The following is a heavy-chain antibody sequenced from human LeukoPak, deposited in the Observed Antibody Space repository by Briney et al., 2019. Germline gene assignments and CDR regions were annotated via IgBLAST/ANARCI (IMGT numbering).Heavy chain of an antibody. V-gene: IGHV4-38-2*02. CDR2: IYHSGST. D-gene: IGHD3-10*01. J-gene: IGHJ4*02. CDR1: GYSISSGYY. CDR3: ARDRGVRGVSDY. Sequence: PSETLSLTCTVSGYSISSGYYWGWIRQPPGKGLEWIGSIYHSGSTYYNPSLKSRVTISVDTSKNQFSLKLSSVTAADTAVYYCARDRGVRGVSDYWGQGTLVTVSS.